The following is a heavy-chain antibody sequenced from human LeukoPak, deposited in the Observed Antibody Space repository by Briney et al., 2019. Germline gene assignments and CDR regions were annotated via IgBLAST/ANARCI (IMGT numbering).Heavy chain of an antibody. CDR2: ISGTSDST. Sequence: PGGSLRLSCAASGFTFSSSAMSWVRQAPGKGLEWVSAISGTSDSTFYADSVRGRFTILRDNSKSTLYLQMNSLRAEDTAVYYCAKISKWTVFDYWGQGTLVTVPS. CDR1: GFTFSSSA. CDR3: AKISKWTVFDY. J-gene: IGHJ4*02. D-gene: IGHD1-26*01. V-gene: IGHV3-23*01.